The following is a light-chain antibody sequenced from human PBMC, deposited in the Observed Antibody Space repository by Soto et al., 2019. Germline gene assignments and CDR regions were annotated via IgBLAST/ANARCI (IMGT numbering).Light chain of an antibody. CDR1: SSDIGGYNY. Sequence: PGLTQPGFVSGSSGRSTTIPCNRTSSDIGGYNYVSWYQQHPGKAPKLMIYDVSNRPSGVSNRFSGSKSGNTASLTISGLQAEDEADYYCSSYTSSSTQVFGTGTKVTVL. V-gene: IGLV2-14*01. CDR3: SSYTSSSTQV. CDR2: DVS. J-gene: IGLJ1*01.